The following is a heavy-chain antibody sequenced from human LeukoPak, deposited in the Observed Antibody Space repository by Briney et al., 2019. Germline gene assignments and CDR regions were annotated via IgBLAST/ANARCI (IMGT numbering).Heavy chain of an antibody. CDR1: GVTFSNYG. D-gene: IGHD3-3*01. J-gene: IGHJ6*02. CDR3: AKDRRSDYDFWSGYLVGYGMDV. Sequence: GRSLRLSCASSGVTFSNYGMHWVRQAPGKGLEWVAVISYDGSNKYYADSVKGRFTISRDNSKNTLYLQMNSLRAEDTAVYYCAKDRRSDYDFWSGYLVGYGMDVWGQGTTVTVSS. V-gene: IGHV3-30*18. CDR2: ISYDGSNK.